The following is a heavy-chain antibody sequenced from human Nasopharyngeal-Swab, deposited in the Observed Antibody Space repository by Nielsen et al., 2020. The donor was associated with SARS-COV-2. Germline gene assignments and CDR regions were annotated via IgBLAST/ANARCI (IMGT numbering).Heavy chain of an antibody. J-gene: IGHJ4*02. Sequence: GESLKISCAASGFTFSSYAMSWVRQAPGKGLEWVSAISGSGGSTYYADSVKGRFTISRDNSKNTLYLQMNSLRVEDTAVYYCAKSDSSSLAGDYWGQGTLVTVSS. CDR3: AKSDSSSLAGDY. D-gene: IGHD6-13*01. CDR2: ISGSGGST. CDR1: GFTFSSYA. V-gene: IGHV3-23*01.